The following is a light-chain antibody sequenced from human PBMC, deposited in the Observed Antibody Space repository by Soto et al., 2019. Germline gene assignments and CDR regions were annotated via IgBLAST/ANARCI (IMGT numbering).Light chain of an antibody. Sequence: QSVLAQPPSVSGSPGQSITFSCTGTSSDVGGYNYVSWYQQHPGKAPKLMIYDVTNRPSGVSNRFSGSKSGNTASLTISGLQAEDEADYYCSSYTSSSTYVFGTGTKVTVL. CDR3: SSYTSSSTYV. CDR2: DVT. V-gene: IGLV2-14*01. J-gene: IGLJ1*01. CDR1: SSDVGGYNY.